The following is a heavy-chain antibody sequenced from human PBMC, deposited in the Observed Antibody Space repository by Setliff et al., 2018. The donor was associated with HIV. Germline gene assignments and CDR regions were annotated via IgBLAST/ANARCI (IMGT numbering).Heavy chain of an antibody. CDR1: GGSISGYY. CDR2: IYYSGSA. Sequence: SEPLSLTCSVSGGSISGYYWSWIRQPPGKGLECIGYIYYSGSANYNPSLKGRATISVDTSKNQFSLKLTSVTAADTAVYFCATFVPRTSASRPVDVWGKGTTVTVSS. V-gene: IGHV4-59*08. CDR3: ATFVPRTSASRPVDV. J-gene: IGHJ6*04. D-gene: IGHD2-2*01.